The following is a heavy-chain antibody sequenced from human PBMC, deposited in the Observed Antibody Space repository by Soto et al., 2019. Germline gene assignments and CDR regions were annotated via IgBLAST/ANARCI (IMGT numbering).Heavy chain of an antibody. J-gene: IGHJ5*02. CDR2: ISSSGSPI. V-gene: IGHV3-48*03. CDR3: AREPKYCTNGVCYTGWFDP. Sequence: PGGSLRLSCAAFCFTFVNSDLNCVRKAPEIGLEWVSYISSSGSPIYYADSVKGRFTISRDNAKNSLYLQMNSLRAEDTAVYYCAREPKYCTNGVCYTGWFDPWGQGTLVTVSS. CDR1: CFTFVNSD. D-gene: IGHD2-8*01.